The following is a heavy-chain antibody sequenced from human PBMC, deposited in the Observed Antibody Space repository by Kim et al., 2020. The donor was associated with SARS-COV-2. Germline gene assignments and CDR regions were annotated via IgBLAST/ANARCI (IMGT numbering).Heavy chain of an antibody. CDR2: ISRTGNST. J-gene: IGHJ4*02. CDR3: AKVTDTARANGS. D-gene: IGHD5-18*01. Sequence: GGSLRLSCSASGFTFSKYAMTWVRQAPGKGLDWVSAISRTGNSTYYADSVKGRFTISRDNLKNTLYLEMTNLRAGDMAMYYCAKVTDTARANGSWGQGT. V-gene: IGHV3-23*01. CDR1: GFTFSKYA.